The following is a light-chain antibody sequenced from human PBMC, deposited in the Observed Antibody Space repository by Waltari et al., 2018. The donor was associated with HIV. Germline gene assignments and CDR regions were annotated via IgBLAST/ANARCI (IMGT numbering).Light chain of an antibody. CDR3: HSEDNTGAAF. Sequence: SSGLTQPPSVSVSPGQTAKITCSGDGLPTHYVFWYQQKTGQAPVVVIYKDTERPSNIPERFSGATAGTTVTLTISGVQAEDEADYFCHSEDNTGAAFFGGGTRLTVL. J-gene: IGLJ2*01. CDR2: KDT. V-gene: IGLV3-25*03. CDR1: GLPTHY.